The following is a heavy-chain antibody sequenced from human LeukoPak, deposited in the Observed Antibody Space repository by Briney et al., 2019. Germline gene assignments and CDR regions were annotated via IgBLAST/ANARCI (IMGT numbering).Heavy chain of an antibody. CDR2: IYHSGST. J-gene: IGHJ3*02. Sequence: SETLSLTCAVSGGSISSGGYSWSWIRQPPGKGLEWIGYIYHSGSTYYNPSLKSRVTISVDRSKNQFSLKLSSVTAADTAVYYYARGIGAFDIWGQGTMVTVSS. CDR1: GGSISSGGYS. D-gene: IGHD1-26*01. V-gene: IGHV4-30-2*01. CDR3: ARGIGAFDI.